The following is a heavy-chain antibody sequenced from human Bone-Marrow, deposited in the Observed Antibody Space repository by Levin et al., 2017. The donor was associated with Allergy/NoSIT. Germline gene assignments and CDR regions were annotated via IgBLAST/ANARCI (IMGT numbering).Heavy chain of an antibody. J-gene: IGHJ4*02. Sequence: SETLSLTCTVSGGSISSGDYYWSWIRQPPGKGLEWIGYIYYSGSTYYNPSLKSRVTISVDTSKNQFSLKLSSVTAADTAVYYCARDKEDSSGYYSDYWGQGTLVTVSS. CDR2: IYYSGST. CDR1: GGSISSGDYY. V-gene: IGHV4-30-4*01. CDR3: ARDKEDSSGYYSDY. D-gene: IGHD3-22*01.